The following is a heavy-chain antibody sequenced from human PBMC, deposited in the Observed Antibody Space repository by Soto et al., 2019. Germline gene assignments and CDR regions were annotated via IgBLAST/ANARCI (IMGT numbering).Heavy chain of an antibody. CDR1: GGTFSSYT. V-gene: IGHV1-69*08. J-gene: IGHJ3*02. CDR3: ARDAATVVTPRVVGAFDI. CDR2: IIPILGIA. D-gene: IGHD4-17*01. Sequence: QVQLVQSGAEVKKPGSSVKVSCKASGGTFSSYTISWVRQAPGQGLEWMGRIIPILGIANYAQKFQGIVTITADKSTSTAYMELSSLRSEDTAVYYCARDAATVVTPRVVGAFDIWGQGTMVTVSS.